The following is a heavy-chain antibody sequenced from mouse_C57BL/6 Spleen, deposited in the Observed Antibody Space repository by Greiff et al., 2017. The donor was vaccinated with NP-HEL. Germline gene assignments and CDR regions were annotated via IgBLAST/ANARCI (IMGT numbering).Heavy chain of an antibody. D-gene: IGHD1-1*01. J-gene: IGHJ2*01. V-gene: IGHV1-61*01. Sequence: QVQLQQPGAELVRPGSSVKLSCKASGYTFTSYWMDWVKQRPGQGLEWIGNIYPSDSETHYNQKFKDKATLTVDKSSSTAYMQLSSLTSEDSAVYYCARGDYGGSYYFDYWGQGTTLTVSS. CDR1: GYTFTSYW. CDR2: IYPSDSET. CDR3: ARGDYGGSYYFDY.